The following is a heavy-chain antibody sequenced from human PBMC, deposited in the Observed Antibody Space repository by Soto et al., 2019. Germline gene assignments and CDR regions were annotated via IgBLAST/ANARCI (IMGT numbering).Heavy chain of an antibody. CDR2: IYYTGIT. J-gene: IGHJ6*02. Sequence: QVQVQQSGPGLVKPSETLSLTCSVSSGPTRSHNWGWIRQAPGRGLEWIGYIYYTGITRYNPSLDSRVTISADTSARHISLTLSSVTAADTALYYCVRQGIDYLHGLVDVWGQGTTVSVSS. V-gene: IGHV4-59*08. CDR1: SGPTRSHN. CDR3: VRQGIDYLHGLVDV. D-gene: IGHD4-17*01.